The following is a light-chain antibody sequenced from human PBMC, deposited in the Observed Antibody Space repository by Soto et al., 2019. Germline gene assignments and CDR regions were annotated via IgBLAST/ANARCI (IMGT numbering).Light chain of an antibody. CDR2: GAS. V-gene: IGKV3-20*01. J-gene: IGKJ2*01. Sequence: EIVLTQSPGTLSLSPGERATLSCRASQSLRAFLAWYQQQPGQAPRLLIYGASTRATGIPDRISGSGSGTDFTLTISRLEPEDFGVYYCQQYGFSPMYTFGQGTKLEI. CDR1: QSLRAF. CDR3: QQYGFSPMYT.